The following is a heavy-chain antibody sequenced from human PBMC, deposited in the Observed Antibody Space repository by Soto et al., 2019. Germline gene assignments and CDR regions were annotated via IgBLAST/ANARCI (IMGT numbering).Heavy chain of an antibody. CDR2: IYYSGST. J-gene: IGHJ4*02. V-gene: IGHV4-39*07. D-gene: IGHD7-27*01. CDR1: GGSISSSSYY. CDR3: ARDPFKANWDKFDY. Sequence: SETLSLTCTVSGGSISSSSYYWGWIRQPPGKGLEWIGSIYYSGSTYYNPSLKSRVTISVDTSKNQFSLKLSSVTAADTAVYYCARDPFKANWDKFDYWGQGTLVTVSS.